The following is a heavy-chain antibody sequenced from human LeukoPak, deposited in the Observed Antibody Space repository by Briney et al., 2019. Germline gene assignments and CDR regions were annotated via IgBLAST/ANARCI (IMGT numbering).Heavy chain of an antibody. D-gene: IGHD1-26*01. CDR2: ISTYSGNT. Sequence: ASVKVSCKASGYTFTNYGVSWVRQAPGQGLEWMGWISTYSGNTNYEKKSQGRVTMTRTTSISTAYMELSSLRSEDTAVYYCSRGLAGAMVSWGQGTLVTVSS. CDR1: GYTFTNYG. CDR3: SRGLAGAMVS. J-gene: IGHJ4*02. V-gene: IGHV1-8*02.